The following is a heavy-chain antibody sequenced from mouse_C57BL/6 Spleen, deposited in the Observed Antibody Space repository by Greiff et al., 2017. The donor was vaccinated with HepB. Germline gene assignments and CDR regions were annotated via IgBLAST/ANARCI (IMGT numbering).Heavy chain of an antibody. CDR1: GFNIKDYY. CDR3: TTYDYDSAWFAY. V-gene: IGHV14-1*01. D-gene: IGHD2-4*01. CDR2: IDPEDGDT. Sequence: EVQLQQSGAELVRPGASVKLSCTASGFNIKDYYMHWVKQRPEQGLEWIGRIDPEDGDTEYAPKFQGKATMTADTSSNTAYLQLSSLTSEDIAVYYCTTYDYDSAWFAYWGQGTLVTVSA. J-gene: IGHJ3*01.